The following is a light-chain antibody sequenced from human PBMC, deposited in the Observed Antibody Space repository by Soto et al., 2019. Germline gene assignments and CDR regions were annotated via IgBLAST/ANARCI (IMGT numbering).Light chain of an antibody. CDR1: QSVSSGY. Sequence: EIVLTQSPGTLSLSPVERATLSCRASQSVSSGYLAWYQQKPGQAPRLLIYGASSRATGIPDRFSGSGSGTDFTLTISRLEPEDFAVYYCQQYGSSPTWTFGQGTKVDIK. J-gene: IGKJ1*01. V-gene: IGKV3-20*01. CDR3: QQYGSSPTWT. CDR2: GAS.